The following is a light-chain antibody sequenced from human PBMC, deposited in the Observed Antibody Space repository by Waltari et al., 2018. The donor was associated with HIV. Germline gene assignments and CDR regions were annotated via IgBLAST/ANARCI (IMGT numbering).Light chain of an antibody. CDR3: QQYYSTPLT. J-gene: IGKJ5*01. CDR2: WAS. Sequence: DIVMTQSPDSLAVSVGERVTINCKSSQSVLYSSNNKNYLAWYQQKPGQPPKLLIYWASTRESGVPDRFSGSGSGTDFTLTISSLQAEDVAVYYCQQYYSTPLTFGQGTRLEIK. V-gene: IGKV4-1*01. CDR1: QSVLYSSNNKNY.